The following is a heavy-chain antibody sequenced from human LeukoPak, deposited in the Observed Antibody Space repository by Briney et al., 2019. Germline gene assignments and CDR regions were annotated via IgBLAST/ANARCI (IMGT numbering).Heavy chain of an antibody. CDR3: ARHLATSGSYPLDY. Sequence: GGSLRLSCAGFGFTFRSYEMNWVRQAPGKGLEWISYISSTGSAIYYADSVKGRFTISRDNAKNSLYLQMNSLRAEDTAVYYCARHLATSGSYPLDYWGQGTPVTVSS. D-gene: IGHD2-15*01. CDR2: ISSTGSAI. J-gene: IGHJ4*02. V-gene: IGHV3-48*03. CDR1: GFTFRSYE.